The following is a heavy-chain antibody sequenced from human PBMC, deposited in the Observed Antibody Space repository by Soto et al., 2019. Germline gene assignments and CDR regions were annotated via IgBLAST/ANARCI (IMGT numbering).Heavy chain of an antibody. Sequence: QVQLQESGPGLVKPSETLSLTCTVSGDSMNRYYWTWIRQSPGKGLEWIGYMYYSGNTNYKGSPKYNPSLKSRVTMSVDTSKSQFSLKLSSVTAADTAVYYCARPLFNNREDAFDIWGQGTMVTVSS. CDR3: ARPLFNNREDAFDI. CDR2: MYYSGNTNYKGSP. V-gene: IGHV4-59*08. J-gene: IGHJ3*02. CDR1: GDSMNRYY.